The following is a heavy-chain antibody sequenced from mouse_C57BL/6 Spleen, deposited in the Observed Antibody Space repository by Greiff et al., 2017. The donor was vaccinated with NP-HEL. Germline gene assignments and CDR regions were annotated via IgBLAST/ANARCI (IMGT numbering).Heavy chain of an antibody. V-gene: IGHV1-61*01. D-gene: IGHD1-1*01. CDR3: ARSIYCYGSSHWYFGV. CDR1: GYTFTSYW. CDR2: IYPSDSET. J-gene: IGHJ1*03. Sequence: VQLQQPGAELVRPGSSVKLSCKASGYTFTSYWMDWVKQRPGQGLEWIGNIYPSDSETHYNQKFKDKATLTVDKSSSTAYMQLSSLTSEDSAVYYCARSIYCYGSSHWYFGVWGTGTTVTVSS.